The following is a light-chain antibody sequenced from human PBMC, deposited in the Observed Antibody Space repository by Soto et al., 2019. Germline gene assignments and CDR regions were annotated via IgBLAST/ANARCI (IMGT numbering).Light chain of an antibody. Sequence: EIVLTQSQATLSLSPGERATLSCRASQSVGSYFAWYQQNPGQAPRLLIYDASNRATGIPARFSGSGSGTDFTLTISSLEPDEFAVYYCQQRGNWPVTFGQGTRVDIK. CDR3: QQRGNWPVT. CDR1: QSVGSY. J-gene: IGKJ1*01. CDR2: DAS. V-gene: IGKV3-11*01.